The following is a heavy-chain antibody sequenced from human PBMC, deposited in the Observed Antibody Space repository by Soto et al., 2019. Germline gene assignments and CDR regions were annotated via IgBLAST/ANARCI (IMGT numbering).Heavy chain of an antibody. V-gene: IGHV5-10-1*01. D-gene: IGHD3-16*02. CDR2: IDPSDSYT. CDR1: GHDFPSYW. Sequence: GESLKISCQASGHDFPSYWITWMRQMPGKGLEWMGRIDPSDSYTNYSPSFQGHVIISVDTSISTVYLQCSSLKASDTAMYYCARHAAGYSYSFFDYWGQGAPVTVSS. CDR3: ARHAAGYSYSFFDY. J-gene: IGHJ4*02.